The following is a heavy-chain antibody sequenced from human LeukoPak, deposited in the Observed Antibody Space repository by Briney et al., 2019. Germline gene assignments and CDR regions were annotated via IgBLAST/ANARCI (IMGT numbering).Heavy chain of an antibody. CDR3: AKVFGSWYTSLDY. CDR2: ISGSGGST. J-gene: IGHJ4*02. Sequence: GGSLRLSCAASGFTFSSYAMSWVRQAPGKGLEWVSAISGSGGSTYYADSVKGRFTISRDNSKNTLYLQTNSLRAEATAVYYCAKVFGSWYTSLDYWGQGTLVTVSS. D-gene: IGHD6-13*01. CDR1: GFTFSSYA. V-gene: IGHV3-23*01.